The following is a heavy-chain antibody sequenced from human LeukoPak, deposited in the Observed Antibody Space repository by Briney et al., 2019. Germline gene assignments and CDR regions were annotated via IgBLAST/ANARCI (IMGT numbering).Heavy chain of an antibody. CDR2: IWYDGSNK. CDR1: GFTFSSYG. CDR3: AKDRYSSSAYFDY. J-gene: IGHJ4*02. V-gene: IGHV3-33*06. Sequence: GGSLRLSCAASGFTFSSYGMHWVRQAPGKGLEGVAVIWYDGSNKYYADSVKGRFTISRDNSKNTLYLQMNSLRAEDTAVYYCAKDRYSSSAYFDYWGQGTLVTVSS. D-gene: IGHD6-6*01.